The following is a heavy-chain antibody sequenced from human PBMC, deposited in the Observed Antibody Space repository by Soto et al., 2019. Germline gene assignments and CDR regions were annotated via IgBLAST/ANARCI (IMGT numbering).Heavy chain of an antibody. V-gene: IGHV1-69*06. J-gene: IGHJ1*01. CDR2: IIPIFGTA. CDR3: AIVMSFYCSGCSCYHNYFEQ. CDR1: GGTFNSYA. Sequence: SVKVSCKASGGTFNSYAISWVRQAPGQGLEWMGGIIPIFGTANYAQKFQGRVTITADKSTSTAYMELSSLRSEDTAVYYCAIVMSFYCSGCSCYHNYFEQWGQVNMVTVSS. D-gene: IGHD2-15*01.